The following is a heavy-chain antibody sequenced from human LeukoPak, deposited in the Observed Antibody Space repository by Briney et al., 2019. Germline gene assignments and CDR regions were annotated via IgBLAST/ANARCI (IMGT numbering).Heavy chain of an antibody. CDR2: ISAYSGNT. D-gene: IGHD3-22*01. CDR1: GYTFTNYG. J-gene: IGHJ4*02. V-gene: IGHV1-18*01. CDR3: AIAQGSYYDTSGYLGGDY. Sequence: ASVKVSCKASGYTFTNYGIFWVRQAPGQGLEWMGWISAYSGNTNYAQKLQGRVTMTTETSTSTAYMELESLRSDDTAVYYCAIAQGSYYDTSGYLGGDYWGQGTLVTVSS.